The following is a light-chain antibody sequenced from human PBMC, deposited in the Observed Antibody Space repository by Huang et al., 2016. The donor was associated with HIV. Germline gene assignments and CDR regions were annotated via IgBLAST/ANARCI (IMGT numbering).Light chain of an antibody. Sequence: VVLTQSPLYLSVTLGQPASISCRSSQSLIHSNGKTYLNWCQQRPGQSPIRLISQVSRRDSGVPDRFSGSGSGTDFTLKISRVEAEDVGVYYCMQGTHLFTFGGGTRVDIK. CDR3: MQGTHLFT. J-gene: IGKJ4*01. CDR2: QVS. V-gene: IGKV2-30*02. CDR1: QSLIHSNGKTY.